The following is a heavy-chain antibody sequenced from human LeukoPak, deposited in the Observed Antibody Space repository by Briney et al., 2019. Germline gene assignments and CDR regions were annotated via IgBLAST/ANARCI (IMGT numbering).Heavy chain of an antibody. V-gene: IGHV4-34*01. CDR2: INHSGST. Sequence: SETLSLTCAVYGGSFSGYYWSWIRQPPGKGLEWIGEINHSGSTNYNPSLKSRVTISVDTSKNQFFLKLSSVTAADTAVYYCARGRYGMDVWGKGTTVTVSS. CDR3: ARGRYGMDV. CDR1: GGSFSGYY. J-gene: IGHJ6*04.